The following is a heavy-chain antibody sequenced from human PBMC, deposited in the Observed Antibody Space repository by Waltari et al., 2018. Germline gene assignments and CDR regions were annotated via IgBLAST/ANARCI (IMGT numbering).Heavy chain of an antibody. CDR1: GFTFSTYA. CDR2: VGGGGAST. Sequence: EVQLLESGGGLVQPGGSLRLSCAASGFTFSTYAMGWVRQPPGEGRAWDLGVGGGGASTYDAANGKGRFTISRGISKNTLYLKMSSLGAEDTAVYYCAKGAYTYGNAYFDYWGQGTLVTVAS. J-gene: IGHJ4*02. D-gene: IGHD5-18*01. CDR3: AKGAYTYGNAYFDY. V-gene: IGHV3-23*01.